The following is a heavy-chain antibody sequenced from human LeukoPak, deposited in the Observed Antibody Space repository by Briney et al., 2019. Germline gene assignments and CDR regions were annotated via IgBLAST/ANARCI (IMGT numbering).Heavy chain of an antibody. CDR2: INPKSGGA. J-gene: IGHJ5*02. V-gene: IGHV1-2*02. Sequence: ASVKVSCKASGYTFTGYYIHWVRQTPGQGLEWMGWINPKSGGANYAQKFQGRVTMTRDTSISTAYMELSRLRSVDTAVYYCAREDFWSSGNCFDPWGQGTLVTVSS. CDR3: AREDFWSSGNCFDP. CDR1: GYTFTGYY. D-gene: IGHD3-3*01.